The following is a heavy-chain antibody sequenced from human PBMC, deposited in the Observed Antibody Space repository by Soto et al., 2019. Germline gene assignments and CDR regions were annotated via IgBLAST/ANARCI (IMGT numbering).Heavy chain of an antibody. CDR1: DGSIRSSSYY. CDR2: IYYSGST. J-gene: IGHJ4*02. Sequence: SETLSLTSTVSDGSIRSSSYYWGWLRQPPGKGLEWIGSIYYSGSTYYNPSLKSRVTISVDTSKNQFSLELSSVTAADTAVYYCARRGSGSYSDYWGQGTLVTVSS. CDR3: ARRGSGSYSDY. V-gene: IGHV4-39*01. D-gene: IGHD3-10*01.